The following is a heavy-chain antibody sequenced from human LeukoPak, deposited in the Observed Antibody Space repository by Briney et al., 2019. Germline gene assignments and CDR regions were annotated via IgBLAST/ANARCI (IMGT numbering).Heavy chain of an antibody. CDR3: XXXXXXWFGELSGWFDP. CDR1: GFTFSSYW. CDR2: IKQDGSEK. J-gene: IGHJ5*02. V-gene: IGHV3-7*01. D-gene: IGHD3-10*01. Sequence: GGSLRLSCAASGFTFSSYWMSWVRQAPGKGLEWVANIKQDGSEKYYVDSVKGRFTISRDNAKNSLYLQMNSLRAEDTAVYYCXXXXXXWFGELSGWFDPWGQGTLVTVSS.